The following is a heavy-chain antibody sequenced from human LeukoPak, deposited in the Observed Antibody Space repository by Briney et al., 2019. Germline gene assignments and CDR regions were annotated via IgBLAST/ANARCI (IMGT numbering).Heavy chain of an antibody. V-gene: IGHV1-18*01. D-gene: IGHD2-21*02. CDR2: ISAYNGNT. Sequence: ASVKVSCKASGYTFTSYGISWVRQAPGQGLEWMGWISAYNGNTNYAQKLQGRVTMTTDTSTSTAYTELRSLRSDDTAVYYCARGIASLCGGDCYSLDYWGQGTLVTVSS. CDR3: ARGIASLCGGDCYSLDY. CDR1: GYTFTSYG. J-gene: IGHJ4*02.